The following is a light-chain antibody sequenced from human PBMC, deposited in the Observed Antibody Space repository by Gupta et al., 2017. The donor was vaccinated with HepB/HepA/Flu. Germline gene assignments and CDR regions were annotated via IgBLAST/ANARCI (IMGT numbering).Light chain of an antibody. CDR2: GNN. CDR3: QSYDSSLSWV. J-gene: IGLJ3*02. CDR1: SSNVGAGYD. V-gene: IGLV1-40*01. Sequence: QSVLPQPPSVSGAPGPRVTISCTGSSSNVGAGYDVHWYQQLPGTAPKLLIYGNNNRPSGVPDRFSGSKSGTSASLAITGLQAEDEAEYYCQSYDSSLSWVFGGGTKLTVL.